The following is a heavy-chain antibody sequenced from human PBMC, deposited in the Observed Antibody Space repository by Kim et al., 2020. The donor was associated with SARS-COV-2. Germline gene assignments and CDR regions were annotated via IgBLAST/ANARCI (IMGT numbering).Heavy chain of an antibody. CDR2: ISYDGSNK. CDR3: ARGGGDIVVVPAAMTEPKRWNYYYGMDV. J-gene: IGHJ6*02. Sequence: GGSLRLSCAASGFTFSSYAMHWVRQAPGKGLEWVAVISYDGSNKYYADSVKGRFTISRDNSKNTLYLQMNSLRAEDTAVYYCARGGGDIVVVPAAMTEPKRWNYYYGMDVWGQGTTVTVSS. D-gene: IGHD2-2*01. V-gene: IGHV3-30-3*01. CDR1: GFTFSSYA.